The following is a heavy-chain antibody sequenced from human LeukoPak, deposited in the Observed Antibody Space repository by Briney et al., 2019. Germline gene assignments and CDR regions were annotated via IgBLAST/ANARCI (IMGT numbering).Heavy chain of an antibody. CDR3: AKEVTTVVTPVEAFDI. Sequence: GGSLRLSCAASGFTLSSYAMSWVRQAPGKGLEWVSAISGSGGSTYYADSVKGRFTISRDNSKNTLYLQMNSLRAEDTAVYYCAKEVTTVVTPVEAFDIWGQGTMVTVSS. CDR2: ISGSGGST. D-gene: IGHD4-23*01. CDR1: GFTLSSYA. J-gene: IGHJ3*02. V-gene: IGHV3-23*01.